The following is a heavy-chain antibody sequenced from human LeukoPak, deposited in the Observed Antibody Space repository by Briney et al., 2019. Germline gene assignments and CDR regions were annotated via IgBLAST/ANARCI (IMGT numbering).Heavy chain of an antibody. V-gene: IGHV3-23*01. CDR3: AKRGKDRALYYFDY. Sequence: ETLSLTCAVYGGSFSGYYWSWLRQPPGKGLEWVSPISGSGGSTYYVDSVKGRFTISRDNSKITLYLQMNSLRAEDTAVYYCAKRGKDRALYYFDYWGQGTLVTVSS. CDR1: GGSFSGYY. D-gene: IGHD2-15*01. CDR2: ISGSGGST. J-gene: IGHJ4*02.